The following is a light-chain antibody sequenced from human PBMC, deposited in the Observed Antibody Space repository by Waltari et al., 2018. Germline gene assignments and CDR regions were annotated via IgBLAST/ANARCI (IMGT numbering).Light chain of an antibody. V-gene: IGLV8-61*01. J-gene: IGLJ3*02. CDR1: SASVPTTSY. CDR3: SLYMGSGIWV. CDR2: KGR. Sequence: QTVVTQEASLSVSPGGTVTLTCALPSASVPTTSYAPLYQQTPGRPPRTLVDKGRSRSSGVPDRFSGSVLGNTAALTITGAQADDEANYYCSLYMGSGIWVFGGGTKLTVL.